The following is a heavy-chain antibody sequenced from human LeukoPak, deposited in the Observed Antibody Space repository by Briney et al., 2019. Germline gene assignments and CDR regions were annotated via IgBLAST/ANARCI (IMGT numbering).Heavy chain of an antibody. CDR3: ASPVVAADYYYYGMDV. V-gene: IGHV1-18*01. J-gene: IGHJ6*02. CDR2: ISAYNGNT. CDR1: GYTFTSYG. D-gene: IGHD2-15*01. Sequence: ASVKVSCKASGYTFTSYGISWVRQAPGQGLEWMGWISAYNGNTNYAQKLQGRVTMTTDTSTSTAYMELRSLRSDDTAVYYCASPVVAADYYYYGMDVWGQGTTVTVSS.